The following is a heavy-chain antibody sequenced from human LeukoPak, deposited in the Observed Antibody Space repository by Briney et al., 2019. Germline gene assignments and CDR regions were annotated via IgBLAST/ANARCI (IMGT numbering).Heavy chain of an antibody. CDR1: GGSISSYY. Sequence: PSETLSLTCTVSGGSISSYYWSWIRQPPGKGLEWIGNIYYSGSTNYNPSLKSRVTISVDTSKNQFSLKLSSVTAADTAMYYCARAHYYDSSGYYYDFSGGFDFWGQGTMVTASS. V-gene: IGHV4-59*01. J-gene: IGHJ3*01. D-gene: IGHD3-22*01. CDR3: ARAHYYDSSGYYYDFSGGFDF. CDR2: IYYSGST.